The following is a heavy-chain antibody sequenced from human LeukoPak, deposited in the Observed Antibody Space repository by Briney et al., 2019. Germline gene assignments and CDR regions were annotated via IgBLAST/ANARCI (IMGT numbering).Heavy chain of an antibody. CDR3: ASFGISWRSSY. CDR1: GFSTSSHW. CDR2: ISDDGSYT. V-gene: IGHV3-74*01. D-gene: IGHD2-21*01. J-gene: IGHJ4*02. Sequence: GGSLRLSCAASGFSTSSHWVHWVRQAAGKGLVWVSRISDDGSYTSNVDSVKGRFTISRDNVNNMLYLHMNSLRAEDTAVYYCASFGISWRSSYWGQGTLVTVSS.